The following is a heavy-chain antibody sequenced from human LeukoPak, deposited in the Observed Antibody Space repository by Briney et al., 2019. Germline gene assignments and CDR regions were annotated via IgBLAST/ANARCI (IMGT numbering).Heavy chain of an antibody. V-gene: IGHV3-30*04. CDR3: ARGLALNGRYSHFDY. Sequence: GRSLRLSCAASGFTFSSYAMHWVRQAPGKGLEWVAVISYDGSNKYYADSLKGRFTISRDNSKNTLYLQMNSLRAADTAVYYCARGLALNGRYSHFDYWGQGTLVTVSS. CDR2: ISYDGSNK. J-gene: IGHJ4*02. D-gene: IGHD1-26*01. CDR1: GFTFSSYA.